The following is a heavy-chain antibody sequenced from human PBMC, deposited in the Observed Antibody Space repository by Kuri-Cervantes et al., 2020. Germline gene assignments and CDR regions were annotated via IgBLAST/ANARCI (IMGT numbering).Heavy chain of an antibody. J-gene: IGHJ1*01. V-gene: IGHV4-30-4*01. CDR3: ARPNKPIVVVPAARPSAEYFQH. CDR1: GDSISSGDHY. CDR2: IYFSGST. D-gene: IGHD2-2*02. Sequence: SETLSLTCTVSGDSISSGDHYWSWIRQPPGKGLEWIGYIYFSGSTFYNPSLKSRVTILVHTSKNQFSLKLSSVTAADTAVYYCARPNKPIVVVPAARPSAEYFQHWGQGTLVTVSS.